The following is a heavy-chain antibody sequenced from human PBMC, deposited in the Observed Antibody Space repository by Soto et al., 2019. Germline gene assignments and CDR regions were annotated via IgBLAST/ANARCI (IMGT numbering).Heavy chain of an antibody. CDR3: ARDNGGGDY. CDR2: IKQDGSEK. D-gene: IGHD7-27*01. J-gene: IGHJ4*02. CDR1: GFTLSRYW. V-gene: IGHV3-7*03. Sequence: GGSLRLSCEASGFTLSRYWMSWVRQPPGKGLEWVANIKQDGSEKHYVDSVKGRFTISRDNAKNSLFLQLNSLRGDDTAVYYCARDNGGGDYWGQGTLVTVSS.